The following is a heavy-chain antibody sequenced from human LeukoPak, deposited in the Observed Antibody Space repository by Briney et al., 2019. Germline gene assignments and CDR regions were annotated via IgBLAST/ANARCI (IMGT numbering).Heavy chain of an antibody. D-gene: IGHD6-13*01. J-gene: IGHJ4*02. CDR3: ARLIAAALRVDY. CDR1: GGSFSGYY. CDR2: INHSGST. Sequence: PSETLSLTCAVYGGSFSGYYWSWIRQPPGKGLEWIGEINHSGSTNYNPSLKSRVTISVDTSKNQFSLKLSSVTAADTAVYYCARLIAAALRVDYWGQGTLVTVSS. V-gene: IGHV4-34*01.